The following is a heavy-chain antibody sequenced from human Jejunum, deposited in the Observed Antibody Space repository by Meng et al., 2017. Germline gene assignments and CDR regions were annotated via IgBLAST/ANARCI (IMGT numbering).Heavy chain of an antibody. Sequence: VHLVEVGGGVVQPGRSLRLSCAASGFTFSSYAMHWVRQAPGKGLEWVAVISNDGSRQYYPDSVKGRLTISRDNSRNTLYVQMNSLSAEDTAVYYCAKDGGIGFTDFDYWGQGTLVTVSS. D-gene: IGHD3-3*01. J-gene: IGHJ4*02. CDR3: AKDGGIGFTDFDY. V-gene: IGHV3-30*01. CDR1: GFTFSSYA. CDR2: ISNDGSRQ.